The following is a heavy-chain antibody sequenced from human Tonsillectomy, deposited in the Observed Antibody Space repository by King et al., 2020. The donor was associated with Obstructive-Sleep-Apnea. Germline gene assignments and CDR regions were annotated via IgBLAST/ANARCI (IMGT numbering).Heavy chain of an antibody. CDR3: AKEQRDCSGGSCYPYYYYGMDV. CDR2: ISYDGSNK. J-gene: IGHJ6*02. Sequence: VQLVESGGGVVQPGRSLRLSCAASGFTFSNYAMHWVRQAPGKGLEWVAVISYDGSNKYYADSVKGRFTISRDNSKNTLYLQMNSLRAADTAVYYCAKEQRDCSGGSCYPYYYYGMDVWGQGTTVTVSS. D-gene: IGHD2-15*01. V-gene: IGHV3-30*04. CDR1: GFTFSNYA.